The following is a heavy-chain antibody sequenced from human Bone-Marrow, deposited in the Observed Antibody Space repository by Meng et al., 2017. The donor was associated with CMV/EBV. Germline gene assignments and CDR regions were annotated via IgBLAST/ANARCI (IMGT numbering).Heavy chain of an antibody. Sequence: GGSLRLSCVASGFTFSSYGMHWVRQAPGKGLEWVTFIRYDVSNKYYADSVKGRFTISRDNSKNTLYLQMNSLRAEDTAVYYCAKASTDTAMGDYWGQGTLVTVSS. CDR1: GFTFSSYG. D-gene: IGHD5-18*01. J-gene: IGHJ4*02. V-gene: IGHV3-30*02. CDR2: IRYDVSNK. CDR3: AKASTDTAMGDY.